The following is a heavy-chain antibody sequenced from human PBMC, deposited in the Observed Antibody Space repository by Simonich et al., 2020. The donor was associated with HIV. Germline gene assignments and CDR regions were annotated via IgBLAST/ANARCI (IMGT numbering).Heavy chain of an antibody. CDR1: GGSFSGYY. J-gene: IGHJ2*01. CDR2: VNHKPTT. D-gene: IGHD3-22*01. CDR3: ARRGHYYDSFDL. Sequence: QVQLQQWGAGLLKPSETLSLTCAVYGGSFSGYYWNWIRQPPGKGLEWIGEVNHKPTTNYNPSLNSRVTISIDTSKNQFSLKLNSVTAADTALYYCARRGHYYDSFDLWGRGTLVTVSS. V-gene: IGHV4-34*01.